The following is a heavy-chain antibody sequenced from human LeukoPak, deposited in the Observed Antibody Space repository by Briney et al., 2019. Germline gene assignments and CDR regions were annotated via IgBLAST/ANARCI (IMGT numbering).Heavy chain of an antibody. CDR3: ARGSTYYYDSSGSDAFDI. D-gene: IGHD3-22*01. CDR2: PYSSGST. J-gene: IGHJ3*02. V-gene: IGHV4-31*03. Sequence: SETLSLTCTVSGGSISSGGSYWNWIRQHPGKGLEWIGYPYSSGSTYYNPSLKSRVTISVDTSKNQFSLKLSSVTAADTAVYYCARGSTYYYDSSGSDAFDIWGQGTMVTVFS. CDR1: GGSISSGGSY.